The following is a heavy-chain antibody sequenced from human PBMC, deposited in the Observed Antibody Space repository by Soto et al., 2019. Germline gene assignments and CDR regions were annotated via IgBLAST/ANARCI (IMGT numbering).Heavy chain of an antibody. CDR3: AKDGYGVANFAY. CDR2: INSDGTTA. D-gene: IGHD3-3*01. Sequence: EVQLVEAGGGVVQPGGSLRLSCAASGFTFSTNLMHWVRQGPGKGLVWVSRINSDGTTAAYADSVQGRFTISRDNAKNTLYLHMTSLRCEDTAVHYCAKDGYGVANFAYWGQGTLVTVSS. CDR1: GFTFSTNL. V-gene: IGHV3-74*01. J-gene: IGHJ4*02.